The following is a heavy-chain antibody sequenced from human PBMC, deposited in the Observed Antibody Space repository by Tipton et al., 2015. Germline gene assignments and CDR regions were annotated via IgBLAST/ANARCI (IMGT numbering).Heavy chain of an antibody. D-gene: IGHD5/OR15-5a*01. CDR2: IYVGDSDT. V-gene: IGHV5-51*01. Sequence: VQLVQSGAEVKQPGESLKISCKGSGYSFSNSWIAWVRQMPGKGLEWMGIIYVGDSDTRYSQSFQGQLTISADKSISTAYLQWSSLKASDSAMYFCSRRQVYDYYLDKWGEGTLVIVSS. CDR3: SRRQVYDYYLDK. J-gene: IGHJ4*02. CDR1: GYSFSNSW.